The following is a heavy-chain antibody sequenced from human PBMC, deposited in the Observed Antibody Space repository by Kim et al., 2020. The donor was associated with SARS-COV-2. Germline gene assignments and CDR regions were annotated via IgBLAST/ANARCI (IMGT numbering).Heavy chain of an antibody. CDR2: IYSGGST. CDR3: ARDNYYDSSGYYYGKDYLDAFDI. D-gene: IGHD3-22*01. V-gene: IGHV3-66*01. Sequence: GGSLRLSCAASGFTVSSNYMSWVRQAPGKGLEWVSVIYSGGSTYYADPVKGRFTISRDNSKNTLYLQMNSLRAEDTAVYYCARDNYYDSSGYYYGKDYLDAFDIWGQGTMVTVSS. CDR1: GFTVSSNY. J-gene: IGHJ3*02.